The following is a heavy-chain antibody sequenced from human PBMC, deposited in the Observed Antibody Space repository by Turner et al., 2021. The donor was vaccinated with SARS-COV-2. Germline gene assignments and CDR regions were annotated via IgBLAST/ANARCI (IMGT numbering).Heavy chain of an antibody. D-gene: IGHD1-26*01. CDR1: GITFTDSN. J-gene: IGHJ4*02. CDR3: VTGSYFRELAY. V-gene: IGHV3-30-3*01. Sequence: QVQLVDPGGGVVQPGRSLNPSCVVSGITFTDSNFHWVRQAPGKGLEWMAVISYDGSGTYYADSVKGRFTVSRDNSKNMVYFQMDSLRAEDTAVYYCVTGSYFRELAYWGQGTLVTVSS. CDR2: ISYDGSGT.